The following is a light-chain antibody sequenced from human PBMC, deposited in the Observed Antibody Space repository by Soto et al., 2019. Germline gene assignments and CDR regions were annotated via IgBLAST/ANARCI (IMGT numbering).Light chain of an antibody. Sequence: DIVLTQSPATLSLSPGERATLSCRASQSVSSYLAWYQQKPGQAPRLLIYVASNRATGIPARFSGSGSGTDFTLTISSLEPEDFALYYCQQRSNWPLTFGGGTKVEIK. CDR3: QQRSNWPLT. V-gene: IGKV3-11*01. J-gene: IGKJ4*01. CDR2: VAS. CDR1: QSVSSY.